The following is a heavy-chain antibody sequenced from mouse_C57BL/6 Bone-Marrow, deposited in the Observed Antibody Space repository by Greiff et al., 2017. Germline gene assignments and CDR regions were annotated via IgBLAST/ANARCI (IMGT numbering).Heavy chain of an antibody. D-gene: IGHD1-1*01. J-gene: IGHJ4*01. CDR1: GFTFSDYG. CDR2: ISSGSSTI. CDR3: ARGTTVYRHYYAMDY. V-gene: IGHV5-17*01. Sequence: DVQLVESGGGLVKPGGSLKLSCAASGFTFSDYGMHWVRQAPEQGLEWVAYISSGSSTIYYADTVKGRFTISRDNAKNTLFLQMSSLRSEDTAMYYCARGTTVYRHYYAMDYWGQGTSVTVSA.